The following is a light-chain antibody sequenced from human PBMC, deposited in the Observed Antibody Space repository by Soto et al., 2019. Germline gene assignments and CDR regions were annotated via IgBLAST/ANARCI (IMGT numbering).Light chain of an antibody. J-gene: IGKJ4*01. CDR3: QQYNNWHLT. CDR2: GAS. V-gene: IGKV3-15*01. CDR1: QSVSSN. Sequence: EIVMTQSPATLSVSPGERATLSCRASQSVSSNYLAWYQQKPGQAPRLLIYGASTRAAGIPARFSGSGSGTEFTLSISSLQSEDFAVYYCQQYNNWHLTFGGGTKVEIK.